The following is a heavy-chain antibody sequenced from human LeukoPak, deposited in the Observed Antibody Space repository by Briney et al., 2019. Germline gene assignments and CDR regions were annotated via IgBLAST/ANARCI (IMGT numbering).Heavy chain of an antibody. V-gene: IGHV5-10-1*01. CDR1: GFRFTDYW. D-gene: IGHD5-18*01. CDR2: IDPSDSYT. CDR3: ARLVDTATVGNWHLDL. J-gene: IGHJ2*01. Sequence: GESLKISCKGSGFRFTDYWITWVRQMPGKGLEWMGRIDPSDSYTNYRPSFQGHVTISGDKSINTAYLQWSSLKASDTAMYYCARLVDTATVGNWHLDLWGRGTLVTVSS.